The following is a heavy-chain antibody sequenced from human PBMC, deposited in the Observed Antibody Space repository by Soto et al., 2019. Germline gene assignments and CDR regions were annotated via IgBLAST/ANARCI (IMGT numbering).Heavy chain of an antibody. CDR1: GFTFSSYD. V-gene: IGHV3-13*01. CDR3: ARVPGVGQYGMDV. Sequence: GGSLRLSCAASGFTFSSYDMHWVRQATGKGLEWLSAIGTAGDTYYPGSVKGRFTISRENAKNSLYLQMNSLRAGDTAVYYCARVPGVGQYGMDVWGQGTTVTVSS. D-gene: IGHD3-3*01. CDR2: IGTAGDT. J-gene: IGHJ6*02.